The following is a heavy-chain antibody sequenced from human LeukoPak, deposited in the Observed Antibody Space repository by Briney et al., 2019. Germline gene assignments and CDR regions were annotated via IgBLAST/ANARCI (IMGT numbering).Heavy chain of an antibody. D-gene: IGHD2-8*01. CDR3: ASSNRYCTNGVCYRN. CDR1: GFTFSSYS. J-gene: IGHJ4*02. V-gene: IGHV3-21*01. CDR2: ISSSSSYI. Sequence: GGSLRLSCAASGFTFSSYSMNWVRQAPGKGLEWVSSISSSSSYIYYADSVKGRFTISRDNAKNSLYLQMNSLRAEDTAVYYCASSNRYCTNGVCYRNWGQGTLVTVS.